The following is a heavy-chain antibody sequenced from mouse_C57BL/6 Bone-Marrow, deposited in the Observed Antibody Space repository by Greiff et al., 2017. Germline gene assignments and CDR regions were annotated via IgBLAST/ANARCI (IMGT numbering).Heavy chain of an antibody. J-gene: IGHJ4*01. Sequence: EVQLQQSGPELVKPGASVKIPCKASGYTFTDYNMDWVKQSHGKSLEWIGDINPNNGGTNYNQQFKGKATLTVEKSSSTAYMELRSLTSEDTAVYYCAKRTRYYARDYWCQGTSVTVSS. CDR1: GYTFTDYN. V-gene: IGHV1-18*01. CDR2: INPNNGGT. CDR3: AKRTRYYARDY. D-gene: IGHD2-13*01.